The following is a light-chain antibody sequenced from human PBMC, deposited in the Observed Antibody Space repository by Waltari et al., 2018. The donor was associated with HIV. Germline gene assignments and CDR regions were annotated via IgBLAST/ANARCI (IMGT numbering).Light chain of an antibody. CDR3: AAWDDSLSGGV. J-gene: IGLJ1*01. V-gene: IGLV1-47*01. CDR2: RNN. Sequence: QSVLTQPPSASGTPGQRVTISCSGSSSNIGSTYVYWYQQLPGTAPKLLIYRNNQRPSGVPDRFSGSKSGTSASLAISGLRSEDEADYYCAAWDDSLSGGVFGTGTKVTVL. CDR1: SSNIGSTY.